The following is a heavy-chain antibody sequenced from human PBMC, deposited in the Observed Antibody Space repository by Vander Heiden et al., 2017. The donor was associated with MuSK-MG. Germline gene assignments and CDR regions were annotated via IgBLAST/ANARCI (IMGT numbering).Heavy chain of an antibody. Sequence: QLQLQESGPGLVKPSETLSLTCTVSCGPISSSRYYWRWIRQPAGEGLEWIGSIYYSGGNYYNPSLKSRVTISVDTSKNQFSLKLSSVTAADTAVYYCASEGSDHRLAFDIWGQGTMVTVSS. CDR1: CGPISSSRYY. V-gene: IGHV4-39*01. D-gene: IGHD6-25*01. CDR2: IYYSGGN. J-gene: IGHJ3*02. CDR3: ASEGSDHRLAFDI.